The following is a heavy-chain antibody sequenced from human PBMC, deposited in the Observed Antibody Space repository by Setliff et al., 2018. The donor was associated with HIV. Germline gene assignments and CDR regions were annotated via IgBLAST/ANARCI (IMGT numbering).Heavy chain of an antibody. CDR3: ARSVIGYYYYGMDV. Sequence: LSLSCAASGFTFSSYAMHWVRQAPGKGLEWVAVISYDGSNKYYADSVKGRFTISRDNSKNTLYLQMNSLRAEDTAVYYCARSVIGYYYYGMDVWGQGTTVTVSS. V-gene: IGHV3-30*01. CDR1: GFTFSSYA. CDR2: ISYDGSNK. D-gene: IGHD3-10*01. J-gene: IGHJ6*02.